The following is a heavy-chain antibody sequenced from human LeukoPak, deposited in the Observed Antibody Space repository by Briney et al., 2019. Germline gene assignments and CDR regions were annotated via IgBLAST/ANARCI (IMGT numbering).Heavy chain of an antibody. J-gene: IGHJ4*02. CDR2: INYSGKL. CDR1: GGSVSSRTHY. V-gene: IGHV4-39*07. CDR3: ARDFGDWRTDY. Sequence: SETLSLTCSVSGGSVSSRTHYWAWIRQPPGKGLEWIGSINYSGKLTFNPSLKSRVTVSIDTSENQFSLTPSYVTAADTAVYYCARDFGDWRTDYWGQGTLVTVSS. D-gene: IGHD2-21*02.